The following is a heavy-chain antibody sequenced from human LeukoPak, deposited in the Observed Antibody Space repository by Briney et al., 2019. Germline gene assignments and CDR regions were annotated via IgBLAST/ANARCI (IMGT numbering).Heavy chain of an antibody. J-gene: IGHJ4*02. CDR1: GGTFSSYA. D-gene: IGHD5-18*01. Sequence: ASVKVSCKASGGTFSSYAISWVRQAPGQGLEWMGGIISILGTTKYAQKFQGRVTITADESTSTAYMELSSLRSKDTAVYYCARARGYSYGSTVVVADFDYWGQGTLVTVSS. CDR2: IISILGTT. V-gene: IGHV1-69*13. CDR3: ARARGYSYGSTVVVADFDY.